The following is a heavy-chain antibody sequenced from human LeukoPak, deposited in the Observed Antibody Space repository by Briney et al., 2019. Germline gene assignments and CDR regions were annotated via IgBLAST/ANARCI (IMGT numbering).Heavy chain of an antibody. V-gene: IGHV4-34*01. Sequence: SETLSLTCAVYGGSFSGYYWSWIRQPPGKGLEWIGEINHSGSTNYNPSLKSRVTISVDTSKNQFSLKLSSVTAADTAVYYCARGMLPPYGSYRYYYYYYVDVWGKGTTVTVSS. CDR2: INHSGST. CDR3: ARGMLPPYGSYRYYYYYYVDV. CDR1: GGSFSGYY. J-gene: IGHJ6*03. D-gene: IGHD3-10*01.